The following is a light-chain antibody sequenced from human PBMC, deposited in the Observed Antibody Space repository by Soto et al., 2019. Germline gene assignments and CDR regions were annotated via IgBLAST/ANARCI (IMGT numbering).Light chain of an antibody. J-gene: IGKJ1*01. V-gene: IGKV3D-15*01. Sequence: EIVMTQSPATLSLSPLERFTLSFMVSQSVSGNLAWYQQKPGQAPRLLIYGAVTRATGIPARFSGRGSGTEFTLTITSLQSEDFAVYFCQQYNGWLWTFGQGTKVDIK. CDR3: QQYNGWLWT. CDR2: GAV. CDR1: QSVSGN.